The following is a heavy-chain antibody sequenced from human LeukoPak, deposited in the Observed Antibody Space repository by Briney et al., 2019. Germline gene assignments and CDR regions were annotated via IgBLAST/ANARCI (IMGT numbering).Heavy chain of an antibody. V-gene: IGHV3-49*03. CDR2: IRSKAYGGTT. CDR3: TRDPEYCSSTSCYFPDY. J-gene: IGHJ4*02. Sequence: GGSLRLSCTASGFTFGDYAMSWFRQAPGKGLEWVGFIRSKAYGGTTEYAASVKGRFTISRDDSKSVAYLQMNSLKTEDTAVYYCTRDPEYCSSTSCYFPDYWGQGTLVTVSS. CDR1: GFTFGDYA. D-gene: IGHD2-2*01.